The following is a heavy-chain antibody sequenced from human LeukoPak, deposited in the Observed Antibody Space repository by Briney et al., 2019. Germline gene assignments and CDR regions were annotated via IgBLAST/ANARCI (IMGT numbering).Heavy chain of an antibody. V-gene: IGHV3-30-3*01. D-gene: IGHD3-10*01. Sequence: GGSLRLSCAASGFTFSSYAMHWVRQAPGKGLEWVAVISYDGSNKYYADSVKGRFTISRDNSKNTLYLQMNSLRAEDTAVYYCAREALWFGELGWFDPWGQGTLVTVSS. CDR1: GFTFSSYA. CDR3: AREALWFGELGWFDP. J-gene: IGHJ5*02. CDR2: ISYDGSNK.